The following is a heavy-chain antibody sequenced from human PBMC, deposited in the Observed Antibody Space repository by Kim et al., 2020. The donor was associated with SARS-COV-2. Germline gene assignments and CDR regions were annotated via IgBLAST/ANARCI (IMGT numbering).Heavy chain of an antibody. D-gene: IGHD3-16*02. V-gene: IGHV3-30*15. J-gene: IGHJ4*02. Sequence: KGRFTISRDNSKNTLYLQMSSLRAGDTAVYYCARGCYDYVWGSYRYHFDYWGQGTLVTVSS. CDR3: ARGCYDYVWGSYRYHFDY.